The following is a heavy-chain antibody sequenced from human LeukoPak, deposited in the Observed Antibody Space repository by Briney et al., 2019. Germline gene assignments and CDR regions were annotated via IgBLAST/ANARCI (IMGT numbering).Heavy chain of an antibody. CDR3: AKRGHSGYGYCFDY. D-gene: IGHD5-12*01. V-gene: IGHV3-7*01. J-gene: IGHJ4*02. CDR2: IKQDGSEK. Sequence: GGSLRLSCAASGFTFSSYWMSWVRQAPGKGLEWVANIKQDGSEKYYVDSVKGRFTISRDNAKNSLYLQMNSLRAEDTAVYYCAKRGHSGYGYCFDYWGQGTLVTVSS. CDR1: GFTFSSYW.